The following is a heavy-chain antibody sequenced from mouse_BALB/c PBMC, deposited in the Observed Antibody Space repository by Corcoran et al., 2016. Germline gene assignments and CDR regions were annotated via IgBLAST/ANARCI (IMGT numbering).Heavy chain of an antibody. CDR1: GYTFTNFG. V-gene: IGHV9-1*02. CDR3: AREPYAMYY. CDR2: INTYTGES. J-gene: IGHJ4*01. Sequence: QIQLVQSGPELKKPGETVKISCKASGYTFTNFGMNWVKHAPGKGLKWMGWINTYTGESTYTDDFKGRFAFSLETSASTAYLQINNLKNEDMATYFCAREPYAMYYWGQGTSVTVSS.